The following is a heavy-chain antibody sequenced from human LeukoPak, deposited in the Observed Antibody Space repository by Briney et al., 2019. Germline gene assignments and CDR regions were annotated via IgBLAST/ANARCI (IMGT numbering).Heavy chain of an antibody. D-gene: IGHD2/OR15-2a*01. CDR2: INPNSGGT. CDR1: GYTFTGYY. V-gene: IGHV1-2*02. CDR3: ARGHYSEYFQH. Sequence: SVEVSCKASGYTFTGYYMHWVRQHPGQGVQWMGWINPNSGGTNYAEKFQGRVTMTRDTSISTAYMELSRLRSDDTAVYYCARGHYSEYFQHWGQGTLVTVSS. J-gene: IGHJ1*01.